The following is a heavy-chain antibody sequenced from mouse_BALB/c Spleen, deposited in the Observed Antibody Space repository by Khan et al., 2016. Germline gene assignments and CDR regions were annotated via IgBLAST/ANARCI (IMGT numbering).Heavy chain of an antibody. CDR2: IDPFNGGT. CDR3: ASRTHSCYAMAY. J-gene: IGHJ4*01. CDR1: GYSFTSYY. Sequence: QLQQSGPELMKPGASVKISCKASGYSFTSYYMHWVKQSHGKSIEWSGYIDPFNGGTSYNQKFKGKATLTVDKSYGTAYMHLSSLTSEYSAVYYCASRTHSCYAMAYWGQGTSLTVSS. V-gene: IGHV1S135*01.